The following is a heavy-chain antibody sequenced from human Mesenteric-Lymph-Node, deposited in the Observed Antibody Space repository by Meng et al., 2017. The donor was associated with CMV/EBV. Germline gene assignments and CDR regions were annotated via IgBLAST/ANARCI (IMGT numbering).Heavy chain of an antibody. V-gene: IGHV3-9*01. J-gene: IGHJ6*02. CDR3: AKDITEHYLYGMDV. D-gene: IGHD1-20*01. CDR1: GFTVSSNY. CDR2: ISWNSGSI. Sequence: SLKTSRAASGFTVSSNYMSWVRQAPGKGLEWVSGISWNSGSIGYADSVKGRFTISRENAKNSLYLQMNSLRAEDTALYYCAKDITEHYLYGMDVWGQGTTVTVSS.